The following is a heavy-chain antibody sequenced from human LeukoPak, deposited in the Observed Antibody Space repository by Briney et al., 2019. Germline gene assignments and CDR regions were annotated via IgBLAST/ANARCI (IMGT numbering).Heavy chain of an antibody. Sequence: SETLSLTCAVYGGSFSGYYWSWVRQPPGKGLEWIGEINHSGSTNYNPSLKSRVTISVDTSKNQFSLKLSSVTAADTAVYYCATSIAARAGRDYWGQGTLVTVSS. V-gene: IGHV4-34*01. CDR3: ATSIAARAGRDY. CDR1: GGSFSGYY. CDR2: INHSGST. D-gene: IGHD6-6*01. J-gene: IGHJ4*02.